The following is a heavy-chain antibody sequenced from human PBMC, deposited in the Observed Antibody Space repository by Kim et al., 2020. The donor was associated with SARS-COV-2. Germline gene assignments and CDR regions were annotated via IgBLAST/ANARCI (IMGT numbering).Heavy chain of an antibody. V-gene: IGHV3-23*01. CDR1: GFTFSNYA. J-gene: IGHJ4*02. CDR2: INNNGDTT. D-gene: IGHD3-22*01. CDR3: AKHDCDSSSCYTIDY. Sequence: GGSLRLSCVASGFTFSNYAMSWVRQAAGKGLEWVSHINNNGDTTYYADSVKGRFTISRDNSRNTQYLQMNSLRADDTAVYYCAKHDCDSSSCYTIDYWGQGTLVTVSS.